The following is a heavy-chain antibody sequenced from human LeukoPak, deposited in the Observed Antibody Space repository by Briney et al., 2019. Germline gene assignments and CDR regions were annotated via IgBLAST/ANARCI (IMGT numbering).Heavy chain of an antibody. V-gene: IGHV3-33*01. CDR1: GFTFSSYG. J-gene: IGHJ6*02. Sequence: GRSLRLSCAASGFTFSSYGMHWVRQAPGKGLEWVAVIWYDGSNKYYADSVKGRFTISRDNAKNTLYLQMNSLRAEDTAVYYCARADGVLGSMDVWGQGTTVTVSS. CDR2: IWYDGSNK. D-gene: IGHD4-17*01. CDR3: ARADGVLGSMDV.